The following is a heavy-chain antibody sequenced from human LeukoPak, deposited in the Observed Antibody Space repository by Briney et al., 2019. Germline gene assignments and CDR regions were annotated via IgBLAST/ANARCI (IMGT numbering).Heavy chain of an antibody. D-gene: IGHD6-13*01. CDR1: GYTFTSYG. J-gene: IGHJ4*02. Sequence: GASVKVSCKASGYTFTSYGISWVRQAPGQGLEWMGWINTNTGNPTYAQGFTGRFVFSLDTSVSTAYLQISSLKAEDTAVYYCASTFSSSWYYFDYWGQGTLVTVSS. CDR2: INTNTGNP. V-gene: IGHV7-4-1*02. CDR3: ASTFSSSWYYFDY.